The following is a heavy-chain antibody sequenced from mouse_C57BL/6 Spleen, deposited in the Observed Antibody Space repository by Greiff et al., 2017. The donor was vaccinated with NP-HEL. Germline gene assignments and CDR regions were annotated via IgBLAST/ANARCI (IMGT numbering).Heavy chain of an antibody. CDR3: ARGGDDGYSWFAY. Sequence: DVKLVESGGGLVKPGGSLKLSCAASGFTFSSYAMSWVRQTPEKRLEWVATISDGGSYTYYPDNVKGRFTISRDNAKNNLYLQMSHLKSEDTAMYYCARGGDDGYSWFAYWGQGTLVTVSA. CDR1: GFTFSSYA. V-gene: IGHV5-4*03. CDR2: ISDGGSYT. J-gene: IGHJ3*01. D-gene: IGHD2-3*01.